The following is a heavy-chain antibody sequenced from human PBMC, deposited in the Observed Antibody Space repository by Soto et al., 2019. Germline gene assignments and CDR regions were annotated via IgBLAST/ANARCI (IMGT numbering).Heavy chain of an antibody. D-gene: IGHD3-22*01. CDR1: GFSLSTSGVC. CDR2: IYWDDEK. Sequence: QITLKESGPTLVKPTQTLTLTCTFSGFSLSTSGVCVGWIRQPPGKALEWLALIYWDDEKRYSPSLKSRRTITKDTTKHQVVLTMTNMDPVHTATYYCAHRLQEYYYDSSGYPVFDYWGQGTLVTVSS. V-gene: IGHV2-5*02. J-gene: IGHJ4*02. CDR3: AHRLQEYYYDSSGYPVFDY.